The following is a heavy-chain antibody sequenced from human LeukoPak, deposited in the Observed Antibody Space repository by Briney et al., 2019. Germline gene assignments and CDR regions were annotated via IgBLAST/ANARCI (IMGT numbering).Heavy chain of an antibody. V-gene: IGHV3-53*01. CDR2: LYSGGNT. CDR3: ARDRSDGFDY. Sequence: GGSLRLSCAASGFTVSSNSMSWVRQAPGKGLEWVSVLYSGGNTYYADSVKGRFTISRDNSKNTLYLQMNSLRTEDTAVYYCARDRSDGFDYWGQGTLVTDSS. CDR1: GFTVSSNS. J-gene: IGHJ4*02.